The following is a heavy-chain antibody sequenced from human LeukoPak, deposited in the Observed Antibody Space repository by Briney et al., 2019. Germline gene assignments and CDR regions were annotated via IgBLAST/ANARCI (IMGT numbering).Heavy chain of an antibody. Sequence: PGGSLRLSCAASGFTFSSYAMSGVRQAPGKGLEWVSAISGSGGSTYYADSVKGRFTTSRDNAKNTRYLQMNSLRAEGTAVYYCALYDSSGYYSRWGEGTRVTVSS. CDR2: ISGSGGST. D-gene: IGHD3-22*01. V-gene: IGHV3-23*01. CDR3: ALYDSSGYYSR. CDR1: GFTFSSYA. J-gene: IGHJ4*02.